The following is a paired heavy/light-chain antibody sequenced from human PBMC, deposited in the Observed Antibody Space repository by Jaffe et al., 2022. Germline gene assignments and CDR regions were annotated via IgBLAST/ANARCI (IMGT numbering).Light chain of an antibody. CDR2: DAS. Sequence: EIVLTQSPATLSLSPGERATLSCRASQSVSSYLAWYQQKPGQAPRLLIYDASNRATGIPARFSGSGSGTDFTLTISSLEPEDFAVYYCQQRSNWVTFGGGTKVEIK. CDR3: QQRSNWVT. V-gene: IGKV3-11*01. CDR1: QSVSSY. J-gene: IGKJ4*01.
Heavy chain of an antibody. CDR2: IYYSGST. CDR1: GGSVSSGSYY. J-gene: IGHJ6*03. V-gene: IGHV4-61*01. D-gene: IGHD2-2*01. CDR3: AGAIRPYCSSTSCYSMPGYYYYMDV. Sequence: QVQLQESGPGLVKPSETLSLTCTVSGGSVSSGSYYWSWIRQPPGKGLEWIGYIYYSGSTNYNPSLKSRVTISVDTSKNQFSLKLSSVTAADTAVYYCAGAIRPYCSSTSCYSMPGYYYYMDVWGKGTTVTVSS.